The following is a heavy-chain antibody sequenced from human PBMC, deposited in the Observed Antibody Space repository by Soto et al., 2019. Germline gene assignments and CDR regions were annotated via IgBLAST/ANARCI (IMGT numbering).Heavy chain of an antibody. CDR2: IYYSGST. V-gene: IGHV4-59*01. Sequence: QVQLQESGPGLVKPSETLSLTCTVSGGSISSYYWSWIRQPPGKGLEWIGYIYYSGSTNYNPSLKSRVTISVDTSKNQFSLKLSSVTAADTAVYYCARPVYDYIWGSYRPHRSAFDIWGQGTMVTVSS. CDR3: ARPVYDYIWGSYRPHRSAFDI. D-gene: IGHD3-16*02. CDR1: GGSISSYY. J-gene: IGHJ3*02.